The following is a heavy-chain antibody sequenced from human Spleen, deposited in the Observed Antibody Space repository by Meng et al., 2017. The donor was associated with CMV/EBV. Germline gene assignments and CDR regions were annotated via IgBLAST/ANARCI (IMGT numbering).Heavy chain of an antibody. V-gene: IGHV3-7*01. Sequence: GESLKISCAASGFIFSNYWMSWVRQAPGKGLEWVANIKQDGSEIYYVDSAKGRFTISRDNANNSLYLQMDSLRAEDTAVYYCLVGAIGDWFDPWGQGTLVTVSS. D-gene: IGHD1-26*01. J-gene: IGHJ5*02. CDR2: IKQDGSEI. CDR3: LVGAIGDWFDP. CDR1: GFIFSNYW.